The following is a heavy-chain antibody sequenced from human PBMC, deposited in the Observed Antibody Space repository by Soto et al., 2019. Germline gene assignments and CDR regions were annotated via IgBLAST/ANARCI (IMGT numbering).Heavy chain of an antibody. J-gene: IGHJ4*02. CDR3: AFGNLSYYFDY. CDR1: GFAFSSLG. CDR2: IWYDGSDK. D-gene: IGHD3-16*01. Sequence: AGGSLRLSCVASGFAFSSLGMHWVRQAPGKGLEWVAIIWYDGSDKYYGDSVKGRFTISRDNSKNTLFLQMNSLRAEDTAVYHCAFGNLSYYFDYWGQGTPVTVSS. V-gene: IGHV3-33*01.